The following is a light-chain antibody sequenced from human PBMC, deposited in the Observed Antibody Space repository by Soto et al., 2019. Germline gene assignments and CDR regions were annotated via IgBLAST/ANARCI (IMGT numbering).Light chain of an antibody. CDR3: QQLNSYPWIT. V-gene: IGKV1-9*01. Sequence: DIQLTQSPSFLSASVGDRVTITCRASQGISSYLVWYQQKPGKAPKLLIYAASTLQSGVPSRFSGSGSGTEFTLTISSLQPEDFATYYCQQLNSYPWITFGQGTRLEIK. J-gene: IGKJ5*01. CDR2: AAS. CDR1: QGISSY.